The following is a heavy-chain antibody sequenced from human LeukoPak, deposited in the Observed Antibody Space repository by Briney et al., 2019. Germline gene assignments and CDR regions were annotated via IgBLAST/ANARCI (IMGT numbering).Heavy chain of an antibody. CDR3: XXXYGGNSISPYYYYYGMDV. D-gene: IGHD4-23*01. CDR1: GFTFSSYA. J-gene: IGHJ6*02. Sequence: GGSLRLSCAASGFTFSSYAMHWVRQAPGKGLEWVAVISYDGSNKYYADSVKGRFTISRDNSKNTLYLQMNSLRAEDTAVYYXXXXYGGNSISPYYYYYGMDVWGQGTTVTVSS. CDR2: ISYDGSNK. V-gene: IGHV3-30-3*01.